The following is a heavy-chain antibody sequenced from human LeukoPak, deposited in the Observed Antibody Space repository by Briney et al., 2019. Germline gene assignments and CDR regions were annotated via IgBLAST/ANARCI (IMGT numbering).Heavy chain of an antibody. CDR2: IYTSGRT. V-gene: IGHV4-4*07. CDR1: GGSISGYY. CDR3: ARLQGRGDNYLDF. D-gene: IGHD7-27*01. J-gene: IGHJ4*02. Sequence: PSETLSLTCTVSGGSISGYYWSWIRQPAGKGLEWIGHIYTSGRTNYSPSLKSRVTMSVDTSKNQFSLGLSSVTAADTAVYYCARLQGRGDNYLDFWGQGALVTVSS.